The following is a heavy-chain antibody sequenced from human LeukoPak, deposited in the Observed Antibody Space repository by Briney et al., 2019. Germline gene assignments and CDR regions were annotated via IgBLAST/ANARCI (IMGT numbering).Heavy chain of an antibody. Sequence: SVKVSCKASGGTLSSYAISWVRQAPGQGLEWMGRIIPIFGIANYAQKFQGRVTITADKSTSTAYMELSSLRSEDTAVYYCAGVKDDYVWGSLEDVWGQGTTVTVSS. CDR1: GGTLSSYA. V-gene: IGHV1-69*04. J-gene: IGHJ6*02. CDR2: IIPIFGIA. CDR3: AGVKDDYVWGSLEDV. D-gene: IGHD3-16*01.